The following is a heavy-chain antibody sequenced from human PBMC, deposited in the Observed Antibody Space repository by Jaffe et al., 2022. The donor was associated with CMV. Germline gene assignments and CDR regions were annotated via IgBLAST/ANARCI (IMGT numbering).Heavy chain of an antibody. D-gene: IGHD2-21*02. CDR1: GFSFSSSA. V-gene: IGHV3-33*08. CDR2: IWSDGRNK. CDR3: SRDGRMTFAGPPGPDWSFDL. Sequence: QEQLVESGGGVVQPGRSLRLSCAASGFSFSSSAMHWVRQAPGRGLEWVAVIWSDGRNKYHADSVKGRFTISRDYSQNTLYLQMNGLRAEDTALYFCSRDGRMTFAGPPGPDWSFDLWGRGTLVIVSS. J-gene: IGHJ2*01.